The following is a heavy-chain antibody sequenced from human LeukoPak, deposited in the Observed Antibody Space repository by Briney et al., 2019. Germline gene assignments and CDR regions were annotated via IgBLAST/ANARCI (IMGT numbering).Heavy chain of an antibody. J-gene: IGHJ4*02. CDR1: GFTFGKYW. CDR3: ARVPLRFPSDYYFDY. V-gene: IGHV3-7*03. CDR2: IKLDGSEK. D-gene: IGHD3-16*01. Sequence: GGSLRLSCVASGFTFGKYWMSWVRQAPGKGLEWVANIKLDGSEKSYVDSVKGRFTISRDNTKNSLYLQMNSLRAEDTAVYYCARVPLRFPSDYYFDYWGQGTLVTVSS.